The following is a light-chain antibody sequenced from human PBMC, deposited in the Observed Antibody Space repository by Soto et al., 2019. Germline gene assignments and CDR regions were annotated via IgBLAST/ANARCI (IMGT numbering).Light chain of an antibody. V-gene: IGKV3-11*01. CDR3: QQRSNWPWRDFT. Sequence: EIVLTQSPATLSLSPGERATLSCRASQSVSSYLAWYQQKPGQAPRLLIYDASNRATGIPARFSGSGSGTDFTLTISSLEPEDFAVYYCQQRSNWPWRDFTFGPGTKVDIK. CDR2: DAS. J-gene: IGKJ3*01. CDR1: QSVSSY.